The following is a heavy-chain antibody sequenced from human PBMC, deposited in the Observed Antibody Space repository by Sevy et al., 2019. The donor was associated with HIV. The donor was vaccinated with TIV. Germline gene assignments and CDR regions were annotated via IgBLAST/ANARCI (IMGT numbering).Heavy chain of an antibody. CDR3: ASSSWYNDAFDI. V-gene: IGHV1-18*04. CDR1: GYTFTSYG. J-gene: IGHJ3*02. CDR2: ISAYNGNT. D-gene: IGHD6-13*01. Sequence: ASVKVSCKASGYTFTSYGISWVRQAPGQGLEWMGWISAYNGNTNYAQKLQGRVTMTTDTSTSTAYMELRSLRSDDTAVYYCASSSWYNDAFDIWGQGTMVTVSS.